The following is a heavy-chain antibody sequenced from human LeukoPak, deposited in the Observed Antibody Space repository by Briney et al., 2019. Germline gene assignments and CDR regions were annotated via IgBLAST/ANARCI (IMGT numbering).Heavy chain of an antibody. J-gene: IGHJ4*02. CDR1: GFTFSSYA. CDR3: ARDTYSGSYYWDY. D-gene: IGHD1-26*01. CDR2: ISYDGSNK. Sequence: GGSLRLSCAASGFTFSSYAMHWVRQAPGKGLEWVAVISYDGSNKYYADSVKGRFTISRDNSKNTLYLQMNSLRAEDTAVYYCARDTYSGSYYWDYWGQGTLVTVSS. V-gene: IGHV3-30-3*01.